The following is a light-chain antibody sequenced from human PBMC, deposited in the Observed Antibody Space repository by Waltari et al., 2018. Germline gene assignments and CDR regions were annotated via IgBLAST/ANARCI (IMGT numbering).Light chain of an antibody. CDR2: DAP. V-gene: IGKV3-11*01. CDR1: QSVDIY. Sequence: EVVFTHSPATLSLSPGERATLSCRASQSVDIYLAWYQQKPGQAPRLLIYDAPNRATGIPDMFSGSASGTDCTLTISSLEPEDFAVYHCQQRKIWPPLTFGGGTKVEFK. CDR3: QQRKIWPPLT. J-gene: IGKJ4*01.